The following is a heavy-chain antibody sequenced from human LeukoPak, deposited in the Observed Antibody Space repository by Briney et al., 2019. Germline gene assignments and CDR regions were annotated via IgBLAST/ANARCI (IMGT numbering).Heavy chain of an antibody. D-gene: IGHD3-10*01. J-gene: IGHJ4*02. V-gene: IGHV3-30*03. CDR3: ARYYGSGSLDY. CDR2: ISYDGSNK. Sequence: PGRSLRLSCAASGFTFGDYGMHWVRQAPGKGLEWVALISYDGSNKYYADSVKGRFTISRDTSKNTLHLQMDSLRVEDTAMYYCARYYGSGSLDYWGQGTLVTVSS. CDR1: GFTFGDYG.